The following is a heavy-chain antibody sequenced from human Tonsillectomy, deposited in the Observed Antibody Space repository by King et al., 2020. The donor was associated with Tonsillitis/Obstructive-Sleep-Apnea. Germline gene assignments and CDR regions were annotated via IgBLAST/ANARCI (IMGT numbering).Heavy chain of an antibody. CDR1: VYTFTGYY. J-gene: IGHJ4*02. D-gene: IGHD2-2*02. Sequence: QLVQSGAEVKKPGASVKVSCKASVYTFTGYYMHWVRQAPGQGLEWMGRINPNSGGTNYAQKFQGRVTMTRDTSISTAYMELSRLRSDDTAVYYCASQYCSSTSCYNDFDYWGQGTLVTVSS. V-gene: IGHV1-2*06. CDR3: ASQYCSSTSCYNDFDY. CDR2: INPNSGGT.